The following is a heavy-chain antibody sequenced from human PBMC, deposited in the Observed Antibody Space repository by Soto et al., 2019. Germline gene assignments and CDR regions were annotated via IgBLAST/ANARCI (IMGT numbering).Heavy chain of an antibody. J-gene: IGHJ6*02. CDR1: GFTFTSSA. CDR2: IVVGSGNT. Sequence: QMQLVQSGPEVKKPGTSVKVSCKASGFTFTSSAVQWVRQARGQRLEWIGWIVVGSGNTNYAQKFQERVTITRDMXXSTAYMELSSLRSEDTAVYYCAARPYYSSKYGMDVWGQGTTVTVSS. CDR3: AARPYYSSKYGMDV. V-gene: IGHV1-58*01. D-gene: IGHD3-10*01.